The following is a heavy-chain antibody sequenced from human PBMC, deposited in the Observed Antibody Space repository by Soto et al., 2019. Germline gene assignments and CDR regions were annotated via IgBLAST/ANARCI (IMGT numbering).Heavy chain of an antibody. J-gene: IGHJ4*02. CDR2: ISPYTGNT. Sequence: ASVKVSCKTSGYIFTSYGISWVRQAPGQGLEWMGWISPYTGNTNYAQKLQGRVTMTTDTSTNTAYLELRSLRSDDTAVYYCARAGNVVVVTATDYWGQGTLVTVS. CDR1: GYIFTSYG. CDR3: ARAGNVVVVTATDY. V-gene: IGHV1-18*01. D-gene: IGHD2-21*02.